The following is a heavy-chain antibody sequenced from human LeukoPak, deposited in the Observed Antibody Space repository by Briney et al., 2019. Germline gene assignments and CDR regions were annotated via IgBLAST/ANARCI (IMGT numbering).Heavy chain of an antibody. CDR3: AKDPGYYCSGGSCYVWYLDL. J-gene: IGHJ2*01. CDR2: ISGSGSNT. CDR1: GFTFSSYA. V-gene: IGHV3-23*01. D-gene: IGHD2-15*01. Sequence: GSLRLSCAASGFTFSSYAMSWVRQAPGKGLEWVSVISGSGSNTYYADSVKGRFTISRDNSKNTLCLQMNSLRAEDTAVYYCAKDPGYYCSGGSCYVWYLDLWGRGTLVTVSS.